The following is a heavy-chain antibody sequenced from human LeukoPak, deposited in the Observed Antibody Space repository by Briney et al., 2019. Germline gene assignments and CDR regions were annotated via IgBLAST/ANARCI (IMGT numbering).Heavy chain of an antibody. CDR3: GRVPIITGIDY. CDR1: GFTFSSYW. D-gene: IGHD1-20*01. Sequence: GGSLRLSCAASGFTFSSYWMSWVRQAPGKGLKWVANIKRDGSEKYYVDSVKGRFTISRDNAKNSLYLQMNSLRAKDTAVYYCGRVPIITGIDYWGQGTLVIVSS. CDR2: IKRDGSEK. J-gene: IGHJ4*02. V-gene: IGHV3-7*01.